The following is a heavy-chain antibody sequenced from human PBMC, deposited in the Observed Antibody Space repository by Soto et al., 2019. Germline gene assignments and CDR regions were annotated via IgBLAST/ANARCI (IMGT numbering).Heavy chain of an antibody. J-gene: IGHJ4*02. CDR2: IWHDGKNK. CDR1: GFTFSNYG. V-gene: IGHV3-33*01. Sequence: QVQLVESGGGVVQPGGSLRLSCAASGFTFSNYGLHWVRQAPGKGLEWVAIIWHDGKNKDYADSGKGRFTVSRDNTKNALYLQMNRLRGGDTAGYHCAGDPGNVEAIDYWGQGTLVTVSS. CDR3: AGDPGNVEAIDY. D-gene: IGHD1-1*01.